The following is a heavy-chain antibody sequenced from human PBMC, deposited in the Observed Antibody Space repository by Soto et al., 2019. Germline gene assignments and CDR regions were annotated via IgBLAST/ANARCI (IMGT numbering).Heavy chain of an antibody. Sequence: QVQLVESGGGVVQSGRSLRLSCAASGFTFSSYGMHWVRQAPGKGLGWVAGIWYDGSNKYYADSVKGRFTISRDNSKNTLYLQMNSLRAEDTAVYYCARWGIAAGDYWGQGTLVTVSS. CDR1: GFTFSSYG. CDR3: ARWGIAAGDY. CDR2: IWYDGSNK. V-gene: IGHV3-33*01. J-gene: IGHJ4*02. D-gene: IGHD6-13*01.